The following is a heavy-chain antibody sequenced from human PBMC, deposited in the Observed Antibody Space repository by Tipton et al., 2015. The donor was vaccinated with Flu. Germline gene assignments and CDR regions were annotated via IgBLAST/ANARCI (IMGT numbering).Heavy chain of an antibody. CDR3: AKDQTPKWHRDAFDI. D-gene: IGHD2-8*01. CDR2: ISGGGGST. CDR1: GLTFSNYA. J-gene: IGHJ3*02. V-gene: IGHV3-23*01. Sequence: SLRLSCAASGLTFSNYAMNWVRQAPGKGLEWVSTISGGGGSTYYADSVKGRFTISRDNSKNTLSFEMNSLRAEDTAVYYCAKDQTPKWHRDAFDIWGQGTMVTVSS.